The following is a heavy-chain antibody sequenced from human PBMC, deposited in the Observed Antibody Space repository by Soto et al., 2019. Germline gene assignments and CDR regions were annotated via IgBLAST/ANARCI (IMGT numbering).Heavy chain of an antibody. D-gene: IGHD5-18*01. J-gene: IGHJ4*02. CDR2: IWSDGSNE. CDR3: AKDIVKYTYGACDY. CDR1: GFTFSSHG. V-gene: IGHV3-33*06. Sequence: GGSLRLSCAASGFTFSSHGMHWVRQAPGKGLEWVAVIWSDGSNEYYADSVKGRFTISRDNSKNTLYLQMSSLRVEDTAVYYCAKDIVKYTYGACDYWGQGVLVTVSS.